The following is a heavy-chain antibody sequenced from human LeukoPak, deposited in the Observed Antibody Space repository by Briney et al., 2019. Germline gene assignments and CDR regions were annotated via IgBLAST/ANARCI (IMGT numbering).Heavy chain of an antibody. D-gene: IGHD5-12*01. CDR2: INPNSGGT. J-gene: IGHJ4*02. Sequence: ASVKVSCKASGYTFTGYYMHWVRQAPGQGLEWMGWINPNSGGTNYAQKFQGRVTMTRDTSISTAYMELSRLRSDDTAVYYCARDLRSGYEPYALGFDYWGQGTLVTVSS. CDR1: GYTFTGYY. V-gene: IGHV1-2*02. CDR3: ARDLRSGYEPYALGFDY.